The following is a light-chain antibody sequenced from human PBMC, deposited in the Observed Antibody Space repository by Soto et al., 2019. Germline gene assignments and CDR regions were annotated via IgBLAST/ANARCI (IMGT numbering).Light chain of an antibody. V-gene: IGLV2-14*01. CDR2: EVS. CDR3: SSYTSISTLYV. J-gene: IGLJ1*01. Sequence: QSVRTQPASVSGSPGQSITISCTGASSDIRGYNYVSWYQQNPGKAPKLLIYEVSNRPSGISDRFSGSKSGNTASLTISGLQAEDEADYYCSSYTSISTLYVFGTGTKVTVL. CDR1: SSDIRGYNY.